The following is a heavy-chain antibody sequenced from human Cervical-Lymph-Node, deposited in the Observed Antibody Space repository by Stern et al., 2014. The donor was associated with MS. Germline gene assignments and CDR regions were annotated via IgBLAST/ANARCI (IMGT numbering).Heavy chain of an antibody. Sequence: QVQLVESGPGLVKPSQTLSLTCTVSSDSLSPDNNYWSWIRQPAGKGLEWIGRISSSGSSNYNPSLRSRVTIPVDPSKNQFPLKLTSVTAADTAVYYCARGGYYASSGSFDYWGQGTLVTVSS. J-gene: IGHJ4*02. D-gene: IGHD3-22*01. CDR3: ARGGYYASSGSFDY. CDR2: ISSSGSS. V-gene: IGHV4-61*02. CDR1: SDSLSPDNNY.